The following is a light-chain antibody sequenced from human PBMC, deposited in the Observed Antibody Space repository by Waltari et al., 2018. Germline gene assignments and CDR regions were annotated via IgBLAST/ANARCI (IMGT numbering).Light chain of an antibody. J-gene: IGKJ1*01. Sequence: EIVLTQSPGTLSLSPGETAALSCRASQSVSSNVLAWYQQKPGQAPRLLIFGASNRAAGLPDRLSGSGSGTDFTLTVSRLEPEDFAVYYCQQYGSSPQAFGQGTKVEI. CDR2: GAS. CDR3: QQYGSSPQA. CDR1: QSVSSNV. V-gene: IGKV3-20*01.